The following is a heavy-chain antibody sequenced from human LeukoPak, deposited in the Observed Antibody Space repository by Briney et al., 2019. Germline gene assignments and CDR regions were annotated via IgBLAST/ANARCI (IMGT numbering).Heavy chain of an antibody. CDR1: GFTVSSNY. CDR2: IYSGGST. V-gene: IGHV3-66*02. CDR3: ARVSSGSYLGYYYYYMDV. D-gene: IGHD1-26*01. Sequence: PGGSLRLSCAASGFTVSSNYMSWVRQAPGKGLEWVSVIYSGGSTYYADSVKGRFTISRDNSKNTLYLQMNSLRAEDTAVYYCARVSSGSYLGYYYYYMDVWGKGTTVTVSS. J-gene: IGHJ6*03.